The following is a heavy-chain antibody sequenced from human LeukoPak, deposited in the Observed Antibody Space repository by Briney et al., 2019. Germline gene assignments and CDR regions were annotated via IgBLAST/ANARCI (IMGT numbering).Heavy chain of an antibody. D-gene: IGHD3-10*01. V-gene: IGHV3-15*01. CDR1: GFSFTNTW. Sequence: GGSLRLSCEASGFSFTNTWMSWVRQAPGKGLEWVGRVKSKADDGTTDYAAPVQGRFTISGDDSKNTLSLQMNSLKTEDTAVYYCATEGGSGSYYGDDAFDMWGQGTMVTVSS. J-gene: IGHJ3*02. CDR3: ATEGGSGSYYGDDAFDM. CDR2: VKSKADDGTT.